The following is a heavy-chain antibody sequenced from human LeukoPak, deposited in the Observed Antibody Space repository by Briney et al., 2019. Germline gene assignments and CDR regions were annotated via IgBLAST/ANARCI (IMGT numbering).Heavy chain of an antibody. CDR1: GFTFSSYW. CDR3: ARDDRRVVVAATEIDY. V-gene: IGHV3-7*01. D-gene: IGHD2-15*01. CDR2: IKQDGSEK. J-gene: IGHJ4*02. Sequence: GGSLRLSCAASGFTFSSYWMSWVRQAPGKGLEWVANIKQDGSEKYYVDSVKGRFTISRDNAKNSLYLQMNSLRAEDTAVYYCARDDRRVVVAATEIDYWGQGTLVTVSS.